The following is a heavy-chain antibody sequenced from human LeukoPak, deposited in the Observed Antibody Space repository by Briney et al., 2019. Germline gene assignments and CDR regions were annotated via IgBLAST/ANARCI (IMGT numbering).Heavy chain of an antibody. Sequence: GRSLRLSCTASGFTFGDYAMSWVLQAPGKGLEWVGFIRSKAYGGTTEYAASVKGRFTISRDDSKSIAYLQMNSLKTEDTAVYYCTREDQYYFDYWGQGTLVTVSS. CDR3: TREDQYYFDY. CDR2: IRSKAYGGTT. CDR1: GFTFGDYA. J-gene: IGHJ4*02. V-gene: IGHV3-49*04. D-gene: IGHD2-2*01.